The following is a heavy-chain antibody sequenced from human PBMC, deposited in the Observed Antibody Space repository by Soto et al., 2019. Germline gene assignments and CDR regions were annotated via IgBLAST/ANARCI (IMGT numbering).Heavy chain of an antibody. D-gene: IGHD6-6*01. Sequence: GGSLRLSCAASGFTFSSYSMNWVRQAPGKGLEWVSSISSSSSYIYYADSVKGRFTISRDNAKNSLYLQMNSLRAEDTAVYYCARDRSSSPGSYYYGMDVWGQGTTVTVSS. CDR1: GFTFSSYS. J-gene: IGHJ6*02. V-gene: IGHV3-21*01. CDR2: ISSSSSYI. CDR3: ARDRSSSPGSYYYGMDV.